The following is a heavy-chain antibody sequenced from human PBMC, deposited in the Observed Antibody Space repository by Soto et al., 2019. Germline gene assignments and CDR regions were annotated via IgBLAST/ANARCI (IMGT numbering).Heavy chain of an antibody. J-gene: IGHJ6*03. CDR2: MNPNSGNT. Sequence: ASVKVSCKASGYTFTSYDINWVRQATGQGLEWMGWMNPNSGNTGYAQKFQGRVTMTRNTSISTAYIELSSLRSEDTAVYYCARALYFCSGGSCYSYYYYMDVWGKGTTVTVS. CDR1: GYTFTSYD. D-gene: IGHD2-15*01. V-gene: IGHV1-8*01. CDR3: ARALYFCSGGSCYSYYYYMDV.